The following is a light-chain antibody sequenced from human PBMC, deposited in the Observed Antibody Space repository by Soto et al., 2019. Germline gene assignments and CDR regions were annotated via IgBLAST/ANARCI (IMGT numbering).Light chain of an antibody. CDR3: QQYNNYPLT. CDR2: AAS. V-gene: IGKV1-9*01. Sequence: DIPLTQSPSFLSASVGDRVTITCRASQGISSYLAWYQQNPGKAPNLLIYAASTLQSGVPSRFSGSGSGTEFTLTISSLQPEDFATYHCQQYNNYPLTFGGGTKVEIK. CDR1: QGISSY. J-gene: IGKJ4*01.